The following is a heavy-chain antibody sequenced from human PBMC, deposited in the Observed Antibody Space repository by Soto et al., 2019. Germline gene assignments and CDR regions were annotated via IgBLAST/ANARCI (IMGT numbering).Heavy chain of an antibody. CDR2: INHSGST. Sequence: SETLSLTCAVYGGSFSGYYWSWIRQPPGKGLEWIGEINHSGSTNYNPSLKSRVTISVDTSKNQFSLKLSSVTAADTAVYYCASVNCSGGCCYQRAVVPEYFQHWGQGTLVTVSS. CDR3: ASVNCSGGCCYQRAVVPEYFQH. CDR1: GGSFSGYY. D-gene: IGHD2-15*01. V-gene: IGHV4-34*01. J-gene: IGHJ1*01.